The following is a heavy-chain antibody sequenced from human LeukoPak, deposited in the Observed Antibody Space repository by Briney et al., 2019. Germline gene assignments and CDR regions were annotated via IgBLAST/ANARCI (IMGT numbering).Heavy chain of an antibody. D-gene: IGHD2-2*01. Sequence: VASVKVSCKASGYTFTSYAMNWVRQAPGQGLEWMGWINTNTGNPTYAQGFTGRFVFSLDTSVSTAYLQISSLKAEDTAVYYCAKDKYAEHFPGQRPDPILDYWGQGTLVTVSS. V-gene: IGHV7-4-1*02. J-gene: IGHJ4*02. CDR1: GYTFTSYA. CDR2: INTNTGNP. CDR3: AKDKYAEHFPGQRPDPILDY.